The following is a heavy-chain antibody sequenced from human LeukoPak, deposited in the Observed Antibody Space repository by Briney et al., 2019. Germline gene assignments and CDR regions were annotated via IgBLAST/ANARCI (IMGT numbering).Heavy chain of an antibody. CDR2: INPNSGGT. J-gene: IGHJ5*02. V-gene: IGHV1-2*02. D-gene: IGHD6-13*01. Sequence: ASVKVSCKASGYTFTGYYMHWVRQAPGQGLEWMGWINPNSGGTNYAQKFRGRVTMTRDTSISTAYMELSSLRSEDTAVYYCARVIAAAGIGWLDPWGQGTLVTVSS. CDR1: GYTFTGYY. CDR3: ARVIAAAGIGWLDP.